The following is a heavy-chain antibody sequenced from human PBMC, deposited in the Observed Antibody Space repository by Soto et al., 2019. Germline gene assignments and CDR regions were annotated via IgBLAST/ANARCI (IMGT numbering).Heavy chain of an antibody. D-gene: IGHD2-21*02. Sequence: GASVKVSCKASGYTFTSYAMHWVRQAPGQRLEWMGWINAGNGNTKYSQKFQGRVTITRDTSASTAYMELSSLRSEDTAVYSCARSIVVVTALDYWGQGALVTVSS. CDR1: GYTFTSYA. J-gene: IGHJ4*02. CDR2: INAGNGNT. V-gene: IGHV1-3*01. CDR3: ARSIVVVTALDY.